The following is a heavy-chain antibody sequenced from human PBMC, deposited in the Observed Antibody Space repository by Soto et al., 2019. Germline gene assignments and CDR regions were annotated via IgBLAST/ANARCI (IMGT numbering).Heavy chain of an antibody. V-gene: IGHV3-15*01. CDR2: IKSKTDGGTT. Sequence: EVQLVESGGGLVKPGGSLRLSCAASGFTFSNAWMSWVRQAPGKGLEWVGRIKSKTDGGTTDYAAPVKGRSTISRDDSKNTLYLQMNSLKTADSSFYYCPTDFGDGSSTCCFPDFDYWGQGTLVTVSS. J-gene: IGHJ4*02. D-gene: IGHD2-2*03. CDR1: GFTFSNAW. CDR3: PTDFGDGSSTCCFPDFDY.